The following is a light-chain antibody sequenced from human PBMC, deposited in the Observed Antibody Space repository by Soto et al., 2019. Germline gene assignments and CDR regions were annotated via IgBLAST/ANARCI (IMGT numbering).Light chain of an antibody. CDR3: AVWDDSLNGPV. Sequence: QLVLTQPPSASGTPGQRVTMSCSGSSSNIGRNTVNWYQQLPGTAPKLLIYRNNQRPSGVPDRFSGSKSGTSGSLAISGLQSEDEADYYCAVWDDSLNGPVFGGGTKVTVL. CDR1: SSNIGRNT. J-gene: IGLJ2*01. V-gene: IGLV1-44*01. CDR2: RNN.